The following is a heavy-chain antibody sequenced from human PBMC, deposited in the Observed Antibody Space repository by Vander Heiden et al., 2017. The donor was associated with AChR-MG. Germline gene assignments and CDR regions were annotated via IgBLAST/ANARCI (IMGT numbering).Heavy chain of an antibody. V-gene: IGHV1-3*01. CDR1: GFTFTTYA. J-gene: IGHJ4*02. Sequence: QVQLVQSGAEVKKPGASVKISCKASGFTFTTYAMHWVRQAPGQRLEWMGWIIPGHGNTKYSQRFQGRVTITRDTSASTAYMELSSLKSEDTAVYYCARVVQQQLETGGGFDYWGQGTLVTVSS. CDR2: IIPGHGNT. D-gene: IGHD6-13*01. CDR3: ARVVQQQLETGGGFDY.